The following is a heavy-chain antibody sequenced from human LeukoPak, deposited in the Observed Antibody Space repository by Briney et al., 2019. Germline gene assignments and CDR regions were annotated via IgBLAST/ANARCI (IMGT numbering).Heavy chain of an antibody. CDR3: ARGLIYGDYVVDY. J-gene: IGHJ4*02. V-gene: IGHV5-51*01. D-gene: IGHD4-17*01. CDR1: GYSFTSYW. CDR2: IYPGDSDT. Sequence: KSGESLKISCKGSGYSFTSYWIGWVRQMPGKGLEWMGIIYPGDSDTRYSPSFQDQVTISADKSISTAYLQWSSLKASDTAMYYCARGLIYGDYVVDYWGQGTLVTVSS.